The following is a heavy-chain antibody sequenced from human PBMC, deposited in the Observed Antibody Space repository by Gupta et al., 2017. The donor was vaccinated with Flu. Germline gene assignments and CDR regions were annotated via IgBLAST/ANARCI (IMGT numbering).Heavy chain of an antibody. D-gene: IGHD3-9*01. V-gene: IGHV1-46*01. CDR1: GYIFTSTW. Sequence: QVQLVQSGAEVKTPGASVKISCKASGYIFTSTWMHLVRQAPGQGLEWMAIINPTGETAYYAQKFQGRVTLTRDTSTSTDYMELSSLTSDDTAVYYCARDQSEADLTWWFDPWGQGTLVTVSS. J-gene: IGHJ5*02. CDR2: INPTGETA. CDR3: ARDQSEADLTWWFDP.